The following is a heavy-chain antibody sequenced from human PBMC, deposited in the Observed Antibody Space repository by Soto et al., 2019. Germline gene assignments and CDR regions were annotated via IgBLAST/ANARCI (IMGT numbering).Heavy chain of an antibody. CDR1: GYTFTSYG. D-gene: IGHD3-10*01. J-gene: IGHJ4*02. CDR2: ISAYNGNT. Sequence: ASVKVSCKASGYTFTSYGISWVRQAPGQGLEWMGWISAYNGNTNYAQKHQGRVTMTTDTSTSTAYMELRSLRFDDTAVYYFARDWALLWFGELIPQGNDYWGQGTLVTVSS. CDR3: ARDWALLWFGELIPQGNDY. V-gene: IGHV1-18*01.